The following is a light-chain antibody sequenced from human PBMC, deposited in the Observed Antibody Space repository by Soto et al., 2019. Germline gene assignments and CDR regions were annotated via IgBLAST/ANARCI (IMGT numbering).Light chain of an antibody. CDR1: QNINNW. J-gene: IGKJ1*01. Sequence: DIQISQSASTLSASVGDRVTITCRASQNINNWLAWYQQKLGKAPKLLIYRASSLENGVPSRFSGRGSGTDFIFTITSLQPDDFATYYCQQYSSDSTFGQGTKVEIK. CDR2: RAS. CDR3: QQYSSDST. V-gene: IGKV1-5*03.